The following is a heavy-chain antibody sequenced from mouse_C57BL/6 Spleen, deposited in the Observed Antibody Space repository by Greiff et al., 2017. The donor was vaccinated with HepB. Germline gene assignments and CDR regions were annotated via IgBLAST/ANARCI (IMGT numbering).Heavy chain of an antibody. Sequence: EVKLVESGGDLVKPGGSLKLSCAASGFTFSSYCMSWVRQTPDKRLEWVATISSGGSYTYYPDSVKGRFTISRDNAKNTLYLQMSSLKSEDTAMYYCAVTTVVAEHYAMDYWGQGTSVTVSS. CDR3: AVTTVVAEHYAMDY. D-gene: IGHD1-1*01. CDR1: GFTFSSYC. V-gene: IGHV5-6*01. CDR2: ISSGGSYT. J-gene: IGHJ4*01.